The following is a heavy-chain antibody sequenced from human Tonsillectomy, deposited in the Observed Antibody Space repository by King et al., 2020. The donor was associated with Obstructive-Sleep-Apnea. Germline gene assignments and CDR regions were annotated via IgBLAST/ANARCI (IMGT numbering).Heavy chain of an antibody. J-gene: IGHJ5*02. D-gene: IGHD1-1*01. CDR3: ARVTNGVDWXDP. CDR2: ISVYNGYT. V-gene: IGHV1-18*01. CDR1: GYTFINYD. Sequence: QVQLVESGAEVKKPGASVKVSCKASGYTFINYDIIWVRQAPGQGLDWVGRISVYNGYTNFAQNLQGRITMTIDTSTSTVYMELRSLKSDDTAMYYCARVTNGVDWXDPXGQGTQVTVSS.